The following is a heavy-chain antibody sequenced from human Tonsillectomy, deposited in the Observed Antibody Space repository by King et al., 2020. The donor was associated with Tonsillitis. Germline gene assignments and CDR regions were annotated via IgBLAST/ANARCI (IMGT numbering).Heavy chain of an antibody. V-gene: IGHV4-59*01. CDR2: IYYSGST. D-gene: IGHD3-10*01. Sequence: QLQESGPGLVKPSETLSLTCTVSGGSISSYYWSWIRPPPGKGLEWIGYIYYSGSTNYNPSLKSRVTISVDTSKNLFSLKLSSVTAADTAVYYCARGELLWFGELLLGAFDIWGQGTMVTVSS. J-gene: IGHJ3*02. CDR1: GGSISSYY. CDR3: ARGELLWFGELLLGAFDI.